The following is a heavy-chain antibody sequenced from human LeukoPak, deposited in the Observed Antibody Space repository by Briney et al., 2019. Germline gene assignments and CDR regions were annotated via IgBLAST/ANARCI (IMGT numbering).Heavy chain of an antibody. Sequence: SVKVSCKASGGTFSSYAISWVRQAPGQGLEWMGGIIPIFGTANYAQKFQGRVTITADESTSTAYMELSSLRSEDTAVYYCAIPNYDISTGPDLYYFDYWGQGTLVTVSS. D-gene: IGHD3-9*01. V-gene: IGHV1-69*13. CDR1: GGTFSSYA. CDR3: AIPNYDISTGPDLYYFDY. J-gene: IGHJ4*02. CDR2: IIPIFGTA.